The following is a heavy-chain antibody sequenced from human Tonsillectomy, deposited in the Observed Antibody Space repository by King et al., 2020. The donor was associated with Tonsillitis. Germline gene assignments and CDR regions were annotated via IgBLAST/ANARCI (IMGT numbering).Heavy chain of an antibody. V-gene: IGHV4-59*01. CDR3: AKGDYYDSSGYYSSHYYYGMDV. CDR2: IYYSGST. D-gene: IGHD3-22*01. J-gene: IGHJ6*02. Sequence: QLQESGPGLVKPSETLSLTCTVSGGSISSYYWSWIRQPPGKGLEWIGYIYYSGSTNYNPSLKSRVTISVDTSKNQFSLQLSSVTAADTAVYYCAKGDYYDSSGYYSSHYYYGMDVWGQGTTVTVSS. CDR1: GGSISSYY.